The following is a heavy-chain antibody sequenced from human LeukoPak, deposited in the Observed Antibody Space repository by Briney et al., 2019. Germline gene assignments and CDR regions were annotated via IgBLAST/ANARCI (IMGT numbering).Heavy chain of an antibody. J-gene: IGHJ6*02. CDR1: GFTFTTYW. CDR2: IKQDGSET. D-gene: IGHD3-16*01. Sequence: GGPLRLSCAASGFTFTTYWMTWVRQAPGKGLEWVANIKQDGSETYYVDSVKGRFTISRDNAKNSLYLQMNSLRAEDTAVYYCAKLLMRGYGMDVWGQGTTVTVSS. CDR3: AKLLMRGYGMDV. V-gene: IGHV3-7*03.